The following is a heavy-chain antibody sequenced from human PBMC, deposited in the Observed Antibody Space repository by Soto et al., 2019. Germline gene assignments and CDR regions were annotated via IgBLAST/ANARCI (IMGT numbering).Heavy chain of an antibody. CDR1: GGSISSGGYY. Sequence: QVQLQESGPGLVKPSQILSVTCTVSGGSISSGGYYWYWIRQHSGKGLEWIGFTYYSGTTYYNPTLKSRVTISVDTSKNQFSLKLRSVTAADTAVYYCESRDVDTTMVGRDYWGQGTLVTVSS. CDR3: ESRDVDTTMVGRDY. D-gene: IGHD5-18*01. V-gene: IGHV4-31*03. J-gene: IGHJ4*02. CDR2: TYYSGTT.